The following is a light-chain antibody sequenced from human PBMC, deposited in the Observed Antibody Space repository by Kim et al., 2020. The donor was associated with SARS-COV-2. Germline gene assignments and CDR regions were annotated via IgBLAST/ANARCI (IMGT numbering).Light chain of an antibody. CDR1: KLGGKC. J-gene: IGLJ1*01. V-gene: IGLV3-1*01. CDR2: QDS. CDR3: QAWDSSTHNEV. Sequence: SYELTQPPSVSVSPGQTARITCAGYKLGGKCVSWYQQKPGQSPVVVIYQDSQRPSGIPERFSGSNSGNTATLTISRIQARDEADYYCQAWDSSTHNEVFGAGTKVTVL.